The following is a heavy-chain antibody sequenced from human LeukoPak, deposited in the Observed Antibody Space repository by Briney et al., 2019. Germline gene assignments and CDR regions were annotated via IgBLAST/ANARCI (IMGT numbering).Heavy chain of an antibody. V-gene: IGHV1-2*02. CDR1: GYTFTGYY. CDR2: INPNSGGT. Sequence: ASVKVSCKASGYTFTGYYMHWVRQAPGQGLEWMGWINPNSGGTNYAQKFQGRVTMTRDTSISTAYMELSRLGSDDTAVYYCATGAGGYSYGLGDYYGMDVWGQGTTVTVSS. CDR3: ATGAGGYSYGLGDYYGMDV. D-gene: IGHD5-18*01. J-gene: IGHJ6*02.